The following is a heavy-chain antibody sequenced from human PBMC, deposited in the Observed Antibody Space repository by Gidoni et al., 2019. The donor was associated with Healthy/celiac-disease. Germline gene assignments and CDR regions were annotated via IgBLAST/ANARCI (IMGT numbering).Heavy chain of an antibody. CDR3: ARGYSYGLSAFDI. Sequence: SISSGGYYWSWIRQHPGKGLEWIGYIYYSGSTYYNPSLKSRVTISVDTSKNQFSLKLSSVTAADTAVYYCARGYSYGLSAFDIWGQGTMVTVSS. J-gene: IGHJ3*02. D-gene: IGHD5-18*01. CDR1: SISSGGYY. CDR2: IYYSGST. V-gene: IGHV4-31*02.